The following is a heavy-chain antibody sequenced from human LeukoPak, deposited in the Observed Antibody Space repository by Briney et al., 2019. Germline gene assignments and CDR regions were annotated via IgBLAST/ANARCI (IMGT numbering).Heavy chain of an antibody. J-gene: IGHJ6*02. CDR1: GFTFSDSW. V-gene: IGHV3-7*01. D-gene: IGHD3-16*01. CDR3: ATYTHWVAGDV. CDR2: MNQDGSAK. Sequence: GGSLRLSCAASGFTFSDSWMSWVRQAPGKGLEWVANMNQDGSAKGYVDSVKGRFTISRDNARNSLYLQMSSLRPEDTAVYYCATYTHWVAGDVWGQGTTVTVSS.